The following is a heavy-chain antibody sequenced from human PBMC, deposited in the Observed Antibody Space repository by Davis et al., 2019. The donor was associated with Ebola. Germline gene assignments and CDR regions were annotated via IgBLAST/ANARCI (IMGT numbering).Heavy chain of an antibody. V-gene: IGHV4-34*01. J-gene: IGHJ3*02. CDR2: INHSGST. Sequence: MPSETLSLTCAVYGGSFSGYYWSWIRQPPGKGLEWIGEINHSGSTNYNPSLKSRVTISVDTSKNQISLNLSSVTAADTAVYYCARRSIYDAFDIWGQGTMVTVSS. D-gene: IGHD6-6*01. CDR1: GGSFSGYY. CDR3: ARRSIYDAFDI.